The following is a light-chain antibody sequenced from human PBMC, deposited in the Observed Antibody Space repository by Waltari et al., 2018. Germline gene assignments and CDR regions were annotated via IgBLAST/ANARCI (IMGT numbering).Light chain of an antibody. Sequence: EIVLTQSPATLSVSPGEGATRSCRASQSVSSNLAWYQQKPGQAPRLLIYSASIRATDIPARFSGSGSGTEFTLTISSLQSEDFAVYYCQHYNDWPRYTFGQGTKLEIK. CDR1: QSVSSN. J-gene: IGKJ2*01. CDR2: SAS. V-gene: IGKV3-15*01. CDR3: QHYNDWPRYT.